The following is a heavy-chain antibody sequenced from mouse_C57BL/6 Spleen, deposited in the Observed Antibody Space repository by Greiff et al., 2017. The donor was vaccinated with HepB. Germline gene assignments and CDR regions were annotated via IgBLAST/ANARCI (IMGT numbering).Heavy chain of an antibody. V-gene: IGHV3-6*01. CDR1: GYSITSGYY. CDR2: ISYDGSN. D-gene: IGHD2-4*01. Sequence: EVQLQQSGPGLVKPSQSLSLTCSVTGYSITSGYYWNWIRQFPGNKLEWMGYISYDGSNNYNPSLKNRISITRDTSKNQFFLKLNSVTTEDTATYYCASGDDYVWYFDVWGTGTTVTVSS. J-gene: IGHJ1*03. CDR3: ASGDDYVWYFDV.